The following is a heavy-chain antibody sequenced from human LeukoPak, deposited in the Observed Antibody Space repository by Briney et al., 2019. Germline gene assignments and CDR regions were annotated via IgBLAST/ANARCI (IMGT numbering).Heavy chain of an antibody. J-gene: IGHJ6*02. Sequence: ASVKVSFKASGYTFTSYDINWVRQATGQGLEWMGWMNPNSGNTGYAQKFQGRVTMTRNTSISTAYMELNSLRSEDTAVYYCARPMTENYYYYGMDGWGQGTTGTVS. CDR1: GYTFTSYD. CDR3: ARPMTENYYYYGMDG. V-gene: IGHV1-8*01. CDR2: MNPNSGNT.